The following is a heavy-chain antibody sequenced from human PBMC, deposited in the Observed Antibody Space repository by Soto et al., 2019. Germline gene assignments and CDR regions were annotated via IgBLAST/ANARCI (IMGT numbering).Heavy chain of an antibody. CDR3: TREWPGFRGCFDY. Sequence: PMETLSLTCAVYGGFLSESYWTWIRQPPGKGVEWIGEISQRGSTNYNPSLKSRVTISVDTSKSQFSLNLISMTAADTAIYYCTREWPGFRGCFDYWGQGFPVIVCS. CDR2: ISQRGST. V-gene: IGHV4-34*01. CDR1: GGFLSESY. J-gene: IGHJ4*02. D-gene: IGHD2-8*01.